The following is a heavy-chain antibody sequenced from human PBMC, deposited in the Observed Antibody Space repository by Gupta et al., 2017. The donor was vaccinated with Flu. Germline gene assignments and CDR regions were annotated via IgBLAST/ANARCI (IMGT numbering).Heavy chain of an antibody. J-gene: IGHJ3*02. CDR3: ARHIWGHCSSTSCYAPPAQSPPLKTNLKTSVANAFDI. V-gene: IGHV4-39*01. CDR2: IYYSGGT. CDR1: GGSISRSRYY. Sequence: QLQLQESGPGLVKPSETLSLTCTVSGGSISRSRYYWGWIRQPPGKGLELVGGIYYSGGTSHNPSPNGGATISVDTSKNQFSLKLSSVTAADTAVYYCARHIWGHCSSTSCYAPPAQSPPLKTNLKTSVANAFDIWGQGTMVTVSS. D-gene: IGHD2-2*01.